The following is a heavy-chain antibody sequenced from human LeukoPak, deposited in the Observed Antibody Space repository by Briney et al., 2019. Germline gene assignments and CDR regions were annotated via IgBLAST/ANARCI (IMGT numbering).Heavy chain of an antibody. Sequence: SETLSLTCTVSGGSISSYYWSWIRQPPGKGLEWIGYIYYSGSTNYNPSLKSRVTISVDTSKNQFSLKLSSVTAADTAVYYCARGIGYCSGGSCFTDYWGQGTLVTVSS. D-gene: IGHD2-15*01. V-gene: IGHV4-59*12. CDR1: GGSISSYY. CDR3: ARGIGYCSGGSCFTDY. J-gene: IGHJ4*02. CDR2: IYYSGST.